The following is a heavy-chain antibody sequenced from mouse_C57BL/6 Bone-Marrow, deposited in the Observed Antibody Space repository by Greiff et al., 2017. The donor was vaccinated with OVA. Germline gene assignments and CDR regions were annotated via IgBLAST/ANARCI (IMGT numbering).Heavy chain of an antibody. V-gene: IGHV1-69*01. CDR1: GYTFTSYW. CDR3: ARVNAEYFDV. CDR2: IDPSDSYT. Sequence: QVQLQQPGAELVMPGASVKLSCKASGYTFTSYWMHWVKQRPGQGLEWIGEIDPSDSYTNYNQKFKGKSTLTVDKSSSTAYMPLSRLTSADSAVYYCARVNAEYFDVWGTGTPVPVPP. J-gene: IGHJ1*03.